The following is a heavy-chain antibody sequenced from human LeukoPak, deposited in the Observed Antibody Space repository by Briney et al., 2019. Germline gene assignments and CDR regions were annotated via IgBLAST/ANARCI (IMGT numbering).Heavy chain of an antibody. CDR1: GFTFSAYA. D-gene: IGHD2/OR15-2a*01. Sequence: GGTLRLSCAVSGFTFSAYAMNWVRQAPGKGLEWVSVISVSGFSTYYADSVKGRFTISRDNSKNTLYLQMNSLRAEDTAVYYCAKNHDSNSYHTDDAFDVWGQGTLFTVSS. CDR2: ISVSGFST. J-gene: IGHJ3*01. CDR3: AKNHDSNSYHTDDAFDV. V-gene: IGHV3-23*01.